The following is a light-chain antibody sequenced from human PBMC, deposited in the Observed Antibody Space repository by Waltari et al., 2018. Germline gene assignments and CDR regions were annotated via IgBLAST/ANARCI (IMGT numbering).Light chain of an antibody. CDR1: QSISSW. CDR2: EAS. CDR3: QEYNSYVWT. J-gene: IGKJ1*01. Sequence: DIQMTQSPSTLSASVGDRVTITCRASQSISSWLAWYQQKPGKAPKVLIYEASNLENGVPSRFSGSGSGTEFTLTISSLQPDDFATYYCQEYNSYVWTFGQGTKVEIK. V-gene: IGKV1-5*03.